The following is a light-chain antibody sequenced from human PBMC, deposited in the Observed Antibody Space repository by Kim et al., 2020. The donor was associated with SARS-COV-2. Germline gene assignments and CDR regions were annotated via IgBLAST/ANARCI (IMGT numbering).Light chain of an antibody. V-gene: IGLV3-19*01. Sequence: SSELTQDPAVSVALGQTVRLTCQGDSLRSYYAIWYQQKPGQAPVLVIYGKNNRPSGIPDRFSGSSSGNTASLTITGAQAEDEADYYCNSRDSSGNHWVFGGGTQLTVL. CDR2: GKN. CDR1: SLRSYY. CDR3: NSRDSSGNHWV. J-gene: IGLJ3*02.